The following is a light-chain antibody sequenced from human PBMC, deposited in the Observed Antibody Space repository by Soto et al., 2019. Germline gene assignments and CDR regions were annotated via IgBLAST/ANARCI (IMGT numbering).Light chain of an antibody. J-gene: IGLJ2*01. CDR3: AAWDDSRNGPV. V-gene: IGLV1-44*01. CDR2: DTN. Sequence: QLVLTQPPSASGTPGQTVTISCSGSSSNIGLNDVHWYRQLSGTAPQILIYDTNQQATGVPDRFSGSRSGTSASLAIHGLQSDDEADYHCAAWDDSRNGPVFGGGTKLTVL. CDR1: SSNIGLND.